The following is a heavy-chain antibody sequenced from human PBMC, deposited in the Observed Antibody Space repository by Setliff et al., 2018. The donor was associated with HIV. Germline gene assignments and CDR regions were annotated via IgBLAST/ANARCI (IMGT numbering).Heavy chain of an antibody. Sequence: SETLSLTCVVSGGSINTGGYYWTWIRQVPGKGLEWIGYIYYSGSTYYNPSLKSRVTISVDTSKDQFSLKLSSVTAADTAVFYCARGTLYYYDTGGYSYFDYWGQGTLVTVS. V-gene: IGHV4-31*11. CDR1: GGSINTGGYY. CDR2: IYYSGST. J-gene: IGHJ4*02. CDR3: ARGTLYYYDTGGYSYFDY. D-gene: IGHD3-22*01.